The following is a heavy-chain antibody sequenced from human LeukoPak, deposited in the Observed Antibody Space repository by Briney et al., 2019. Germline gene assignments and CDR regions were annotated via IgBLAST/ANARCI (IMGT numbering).Heavy chain of an antibody. CDR3: ARNLRKYGSNSEYFDY. D-gene: IGHD4-23*01. V-gene: IGHV3-33*01. J-gene: IGHJ4*02. CDR1: GFTFSSHG. CDR2: IWYDASNK. Sequence: GRPLRLSCAASGFTFSSHGMHWVRQAPGKGLEWVAVIWYDASNKYYADSVKGRFTVSRDNSKNTLYLQMNSLRAEDTAMYYCARNLRKYGSNSEYFDYWGQGTVVTVSS.